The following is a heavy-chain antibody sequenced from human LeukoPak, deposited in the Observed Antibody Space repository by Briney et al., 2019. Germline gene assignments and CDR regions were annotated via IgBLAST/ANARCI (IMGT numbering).Heavy chain of an antibody. CDR1: GYTLTSYG. V-gene: IGHV1-18*01. CDR2: ISAYNGNT. J-gene: IGHJ4*02. D-gene: IGHD3-22*01. Sequence: GASVKVSCKASGYTLTSYGISWVRQAPGQGLEWMGWISAYNGNTNYAQKLQGRVTMTTDTSTSTAYMELRSLRSDDTAVYYCARVPYYYDSSGYAGGYWGQGTLVTVSS. CDR3: ARVPYYYDSSGYAGGY.